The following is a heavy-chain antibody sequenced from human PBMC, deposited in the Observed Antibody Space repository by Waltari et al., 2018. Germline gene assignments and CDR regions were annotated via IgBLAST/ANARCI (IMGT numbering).Heavy chain of an antibody. J-gene: IGHJ3*02. D-gene: IGHD1-26*01. CDR2: IYHTGSS. CDR3: TRGEIRVEPNDGFDI. Sequence: QVQLRESGPGLVRSSETLSLTCTVSGHSVNNDFYWAWIRQSPGGGLEWIASIYHTGSSHYNSSLKSRVSISTDMSTKQFFLTLTHLTAADTAVYYCTRGEIRVEPNDGFDIWGQGTVVAVSS. V-gene: IGHV4-38-2*02. CDR1: GHSVNNDFY.